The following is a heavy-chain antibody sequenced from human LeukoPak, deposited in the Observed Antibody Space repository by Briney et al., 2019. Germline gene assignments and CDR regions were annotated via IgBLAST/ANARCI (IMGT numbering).Heavy chain of an antibody. CDR1: GGSISSYY. CDR2: IYTSGST. Sequence: SETLSLTCTVSGGSISSYYWSWIRQPPGKGLEWIGYIYTSGSTNYNPSLKSRVTISVDTSKNQFSLKLSSVTAADTAVYYCARTTIAAAVPSFDYWGQGTLVTVSS. CDR3: ARTTIAAAVPSFDY. V-gene: IGHV4-4*08. D-gene: IGHD6-13*01. J-gene: IGHJ4*02.